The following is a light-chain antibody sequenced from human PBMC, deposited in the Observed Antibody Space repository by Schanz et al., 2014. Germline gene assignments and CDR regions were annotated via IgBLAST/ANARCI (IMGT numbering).Light chain of an antibody. CDR3: QQYGSYLMYT. Sequence: EIVMTQSPATLSLSPGERATLSCRASQSVSSNLAWYQHKPGQAPRLLIYGASTRATGIPARFSGSGSGTDFSLTISRLETEDFAVYYCQQYGSYLMYTFGQGTKVEIK. CDR2: GAS. J-gene: IGKJ2*01. V-gene: IGKV3-15*01. CDR1: QSVSSN.